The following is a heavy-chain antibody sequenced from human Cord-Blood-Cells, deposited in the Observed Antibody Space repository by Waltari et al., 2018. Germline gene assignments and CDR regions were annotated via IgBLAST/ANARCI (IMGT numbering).Heavy chain of an antibody. J-gene: IGHJ4*02. V-gene: IGHV1-2*02. CDR3: ARLRDY. Sequence: QVQLVRPGAEVKKPGASVRVSCNAPVYPFTASYMPWVRQAPGQGLEWMGWINPNSGGTNYAQKFQGRVTMTRDTSISTAYMELSRLRSDDTAVYYCARLRDYWGQGTLVTVSS. CDR1: VYPFTASY. CDR2: INPNSGGT.